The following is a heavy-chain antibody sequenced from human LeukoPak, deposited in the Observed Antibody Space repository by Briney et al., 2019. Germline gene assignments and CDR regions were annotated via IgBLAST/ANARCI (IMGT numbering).Heavy chain of an antibody. CDR2: INHSGST. CDR1: GGSFSGYY. J-gene: IGHJ5*02. V-gene: IGHV4-34*01. Sequence: SETLSLTCAVYGGSFSGYYWSWIRQPPGKWLEWIGEINHSGSTNYNPSLKGRVTISVDTYTNQFSLKLSSVTAADTDVYYCAREEIGLRSFDPWGQGTLVTVSS. CDR3: AREEIGLRSFDP. D-gene: IGHD3/OR15-3a*01.